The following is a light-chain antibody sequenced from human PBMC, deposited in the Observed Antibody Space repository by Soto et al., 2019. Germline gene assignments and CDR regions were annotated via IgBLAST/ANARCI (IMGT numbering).Light chain of an antibody. CDR3: QQFSSYPLT. CDR2: DAS. Sequence: EIVMTQSPATLSVSAAERGTLXWQTSRTIRNNYLAWYQQKPGQAPRLLIYDASSRATGIPDRFSGGGSGTDFTLTISRLEPEDFAVYYCQQFSSYPLTFGGGTKVDNK. V-gene: IGKV3-20*01. J-gene: IGKJ4*01. CDR1: RTIRNNY.